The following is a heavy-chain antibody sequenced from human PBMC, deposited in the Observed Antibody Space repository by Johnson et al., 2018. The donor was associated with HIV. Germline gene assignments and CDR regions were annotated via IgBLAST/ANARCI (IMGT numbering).Heavy chain of an antibody. J-gene: IGHJ3*02. CDR3: ARDVGIGENLDAFDI. CDR1: GFTFSSYW. Sequence: EVHLVESGGGLVQPGGSLRLSCAASGFTFSSYWMSWVRQAPGKGLEWVANIKQDGSEKYYVDSVKGRFTISRDNAKNSLYLQMNSLRAEDTAVYYWARDVGIGENLDAFDIWGQGTMVTVSS. V-gene: IGHV3-7*01. D-gene: IGHD2-15*01. CDR2: IKQDGSEK.